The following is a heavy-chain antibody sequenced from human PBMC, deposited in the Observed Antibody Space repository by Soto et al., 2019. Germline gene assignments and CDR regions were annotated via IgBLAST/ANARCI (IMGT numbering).Heavy chain of an antibody. CDR1: GGSISSYY. CDR2: IYTSGST. J-gene: IGHJ6*02. CDR3: ASDPHGSRTRWYYYGVDV. Sequence: SETLSLTCTVSGGSISSYYWSWIRQPAGKGLEWIGRIYTSGSTNYNPSLKSRVTMSVDTSKNQFSLKLSSVTAADTAVYYCASDPHGSRTRWYYYGVDVWGQGTTVTVSS. D-gene: IGHD1-26*01. V-gene: IGHV4-4*07.